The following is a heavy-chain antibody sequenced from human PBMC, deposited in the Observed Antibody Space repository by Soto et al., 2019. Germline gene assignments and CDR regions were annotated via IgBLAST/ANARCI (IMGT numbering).Heavy chain of an antibody. Sequence: SVKVSCKASGVTFSSYATSWVRQAPGQGLEWMGGIIPIFGTANYAQKFQGRVTITAEESTSTAYMELSSLRSGDTAVYYCAIPGSGIAAAGNYYYYGMDVWGQGTTVTV. V-gene: IGHV1-69*13. D-gene: IGHD6-13*01. CDR3: AIPGSGIAAAGNYYYYGMDV. CDR1: GVTFSSYA. CDR2: IIPIFGTA. J-gene: IGHJ6*02.